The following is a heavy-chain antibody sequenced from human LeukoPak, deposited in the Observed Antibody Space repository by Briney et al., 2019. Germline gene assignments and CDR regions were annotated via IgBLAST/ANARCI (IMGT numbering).Heavy chain of an antibody. Sequence: SETLSLTCAVYGGSFSGYYWSWIRQPPGKGLEWIGEINHSGSANYNPSLKSRVTISVDTSKNQFSLKLSSVTAADTAVYYCARGLSGYYYWGQGTLVTVSS. V-gene: IGHV4-34*01. CDR2: INHSGSA. D-gene: IGHD3-3*01. CDR3: ARGLSGYYY. CDR1: GGSFSGYY. J-gene: IGHJ4*02.